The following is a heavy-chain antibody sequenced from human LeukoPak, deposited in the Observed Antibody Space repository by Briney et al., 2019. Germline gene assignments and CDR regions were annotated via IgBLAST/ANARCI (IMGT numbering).Heavy chain of an antibody. V-gene: IGHV4-34*01. J-gene: IGHJ4*02. D-gene: IGHD6-19*01. CDR3: ARGWNSGWYFGY. CDR1: GGSFSGHY. Sequence: SETLSLTCAVYGGSFSGHYWSWIRQPPGKGLEWIGEINHSGSTNYNPSLKSRVTISVDTSKNQFSLKLSSVTAADTAVYYCARGWNSGWYFGYWGQGTLVTVSS. CDR2: INHSGST.